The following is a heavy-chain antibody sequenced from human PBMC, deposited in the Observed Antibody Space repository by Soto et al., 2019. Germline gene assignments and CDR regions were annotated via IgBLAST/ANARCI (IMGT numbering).Heavy chain of an antibody. CDR2: ISYDGSNK. D-gene: IGHD6-13*01. CDR1: GFTFSSYG. CDR3: AKSTYSSSWFSDY. V-gene: IGHV3-30*18. J-gene: IGHJ4*02. Sequence: GGSLRLSXAASGFTFSSYGMHWVRQAPGKGLEWVAVISYDGSNKYYADSVKGRFTISRDNSKNTLYLQMNSLRAEDTAVYYCAKSTYSSSWFSDYWGQGTLVTVSS.